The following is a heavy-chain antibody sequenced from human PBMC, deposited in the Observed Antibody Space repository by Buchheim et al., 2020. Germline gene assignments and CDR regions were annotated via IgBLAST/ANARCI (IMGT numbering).Heavy chain of an antibody. CDR3: AREEGIVVVPAAMPWAYWFDP. V-gene: IGHV4-61*02. CDR1: GGSISSGSYY. J-gene: IGHJ5*02. CDR2: IYTSGST. D-gene: IGHD2-2*01. Sequence: QVQLQESGPGLVKPSQTLSLTCTVSGGSISSGSYYWSWIRQPAGKGLEWIGRIYTSGSTNYNPSLKSRVTISVDTSKNQFSLKLSSVTAADTAVYYCAREEGIVVVPAAMPWAYWFDPWGQGTL.